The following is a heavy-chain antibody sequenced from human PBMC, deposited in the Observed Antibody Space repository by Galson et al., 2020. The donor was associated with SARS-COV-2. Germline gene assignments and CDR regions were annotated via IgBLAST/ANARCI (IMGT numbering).Heavy chain of an antibody. D-gene: IGHD3-10*01. CDR2: VHISGNT. Sequence: SETLSLTCTVSGGSIGSYYWSWLRQPAGRGLEWIGRVHISGNTDYNPSLKSRVTMSLETSKNQFSLKLRSVSAADTAIYYCARSGYATSGLHPSFKYSGMDVWGQGTTVTVSS. J-gene: IGHJ6*02. CDR1: GGSIGSYY. V-gene: IGHV4-4*07. CDR3: ARSGYATSGLHPSFKYSGMDV.